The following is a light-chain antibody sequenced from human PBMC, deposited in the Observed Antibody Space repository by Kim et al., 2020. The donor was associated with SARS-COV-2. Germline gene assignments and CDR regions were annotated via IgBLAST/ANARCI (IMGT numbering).Light chain of an antibody. CDR2: QDR. V-gene: IGLV3-1*01. Sequence: VSPGQTATITGSGENVGDRYVSWYQQKPGQSRVVVMFQDRKRPSDIPARFSGSHSGKTATLTISGTQTMDEADYYCQTWDSRAGVVFGGGTQLTVL. CDR3: QTWDSRAGVV. CDR1: NVGDRY. J-gene: IGLJ3*02.